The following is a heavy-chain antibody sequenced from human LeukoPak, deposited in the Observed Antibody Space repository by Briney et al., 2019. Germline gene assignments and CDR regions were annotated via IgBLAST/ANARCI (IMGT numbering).Heavy chain of an antibody. Sequence: PSETLSLTCAVYGGSFSGYYWSWIRQPPGKGLEWIGEINHSGSTNYNPSLKSRVTISVDTSKNQFSLKLSSVTAADTAVYYCARGLSGYGAFDIWGQGTMVTVSS. CDR2: INHSGST. CDR1: GGSFSGYY. V-gene: IGHV4-34*01. CDR3: ARGLSGYGAFDI. J-gene: IGHJ3*02. D-gene: IGHD3-22*01.